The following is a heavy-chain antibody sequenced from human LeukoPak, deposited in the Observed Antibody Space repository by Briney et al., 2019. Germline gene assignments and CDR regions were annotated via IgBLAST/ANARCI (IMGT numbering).Heavy chain of an antibody. CDR3: AREGTIFGVVKSFDY. Sequence: SVKVSCKASGGTFSSYAISWVRQAPGQGLEWMGGIIPILGTANYAQKFQGRVTITADESTSTAYMELSSLRSEDMAVYYCAREGTIFGVVKSFDYWGQGTLVTVSS. D-gene: IGHD3-3*01. CDR1: GGTFSSYA. J-gene: IGHJ4*02. CDR2: IIPILGTA. V-gene: IGHV1-69*01.